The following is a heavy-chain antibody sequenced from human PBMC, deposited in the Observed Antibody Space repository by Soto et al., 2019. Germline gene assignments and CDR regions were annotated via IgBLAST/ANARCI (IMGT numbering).Heavy chain of an antibody. D-gene: IGHD3-10*01. CDR2: ISWDGGST. CDR3: AKDIHYGSGSYGGFDY. Sequence: GGSLRLSCAASGFTFDDYTMHWVRQAPGKGLEWVSLISWDGGSTYYADSVKGRFTISRDNSKNSLYLQMNSLRTEDTALYYCAKDIHYGSGSYGGFDYWGQGTLVTVSS. V-gene: IGHV3-43*01. J-gene: IGHJ4*02. CDR1: GFTFDDYT.